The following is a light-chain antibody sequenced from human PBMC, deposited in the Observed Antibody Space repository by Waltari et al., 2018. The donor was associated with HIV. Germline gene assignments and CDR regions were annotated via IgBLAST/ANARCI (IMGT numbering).Light chain of an antibody. CDR3: AAWDDSLNGFYV. CDR1: SSTIGSNT. J-gene: IGLJ1*01. Sequence: QSVLTQPPSASGTPGQRVTISCSGSSSTIGSNTVNWYQQLPGTAPKRLIYSNNQRPSGVPDRFSGSKSGTSASLAISGLQSEDEADYYCAAWDDSLNGFYVFGTGTKVTVL. V-gene: IGLV1-44*01. CDR2: SNN.